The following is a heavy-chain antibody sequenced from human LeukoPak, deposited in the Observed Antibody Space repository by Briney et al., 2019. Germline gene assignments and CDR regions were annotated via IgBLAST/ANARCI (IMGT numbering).Heavy chain of an antibody. CDR3: ARGWGSATREALDY. D-gene: IGHD2-2*01. Sequence: PSETLSLTCTVSGVSISSSNSYWGWIRQPPGKGLEWIGSIYYSGNTYYNASLKSQVSISIDTSKNQFSLRLTSVTAADTAVYYCARGWGSATREALDYWGQGTLVTVSS. CDR2: IYYSGNT. CDR1: GVSISSSNSY. J-gene: IGHJ4*02. V-gene: IGHV4-39*01.